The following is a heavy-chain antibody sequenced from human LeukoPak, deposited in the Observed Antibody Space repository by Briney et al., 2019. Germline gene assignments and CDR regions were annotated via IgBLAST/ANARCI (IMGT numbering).Heavy chain of an antibody. CDR1: GYTFTSYY. J-gene: IGHJ5*02. CDR3: ASQNVSSGWHTWFDP. Sequence: ASVKVSCKASGYTFTSYYIHWVRQAPGQGLEWMGIINPSGGSTSYAQKFQGRVTMTRDTSTSTVYMELSSLRSEDTAVYYCASQNVSSGWHTWFDPWGQGTLVTVSS. V-gene: IGHV1-46*01. D-gene: IGHD6-19*01. CDR2: INPSGGST.